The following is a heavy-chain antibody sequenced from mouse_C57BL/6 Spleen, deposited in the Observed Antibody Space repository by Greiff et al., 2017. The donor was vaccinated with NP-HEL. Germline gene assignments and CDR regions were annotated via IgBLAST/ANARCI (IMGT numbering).Heavy chain of an antibody. CDR1: GFNIKDDY. D-gene: IGHD2-4*01. CDR2: IDPENGDT. J-gene: IGHJ3*01. CDR3: TTWGDYDYPFAY. Sequence: EVQLQQSGAELVRPGASVKLSCTASGFNIKDDYMHWVKQRPEQGLEWIGWIDPENGDTEYASKFQGKATITADTSSNTAYLQLSSLTSEDTAVYYCTTWGDYDYPFAYWGQGTLVTVSA. V-gene: IGHV14-4*01.